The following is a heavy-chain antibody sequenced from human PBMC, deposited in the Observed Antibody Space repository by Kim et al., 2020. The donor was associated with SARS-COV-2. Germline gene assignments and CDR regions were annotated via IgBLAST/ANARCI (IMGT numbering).Heavy chain of an antibody. CDR1: GGTFSSYA. J-gene: IGHJ4*02. V-gene: IGHV1-69*13. D-gene: IGHD1-1*01. Sequence: SVKVSCKASGGTFSSYAISWVRHAPGQGLEWMGGIIPIFGTANYAQKFQGRVTITADESTSTAYMELSSLRSEDTAVYYCARGRGKLERDIYYFDYWGQGTLVTVSS. CDR3: ARGRGKLERDIYYFDY. CDR2: IIPIFGTA.